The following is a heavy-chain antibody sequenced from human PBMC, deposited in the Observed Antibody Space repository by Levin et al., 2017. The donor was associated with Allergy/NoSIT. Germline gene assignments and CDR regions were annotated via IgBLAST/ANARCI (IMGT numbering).Heavy chain of an antibody. V-gene: IGHV6-1*01. CDR1: GDSVSSNSVT. Sequence: SQTLSLTCAISGDSVSSNSVTWNWIRQSASRGLEWLGRTYYRSKWSNDYEESVKSRITISPDTSKNQFSLHLNSVSPEDTAVYYCARATSANMDVWGQGTTVTVSS. CDR3: ARATSANMDV. J-gene: IGHJ6*02. CDR2: TYYRSKWSN.